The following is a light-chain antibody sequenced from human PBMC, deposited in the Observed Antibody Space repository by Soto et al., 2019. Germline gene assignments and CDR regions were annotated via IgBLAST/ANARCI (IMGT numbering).Light chain of an antibody. CDR3: QQYGSLSWT. Sequence: EIVLTQSPATLSLSPGERATLSCRASQSVSSYLAWYQQKPGQAPRLLIYGASSRATGIPDRFSGSGSGTDFTLTISRLEPEDFAVYYCQQYGSLSWTFGQGTKVDI. CDR1: QSVSSY. J-gene: IGKJ1*01. V-gene: IGKV3-20*01. CDR2: GAS.